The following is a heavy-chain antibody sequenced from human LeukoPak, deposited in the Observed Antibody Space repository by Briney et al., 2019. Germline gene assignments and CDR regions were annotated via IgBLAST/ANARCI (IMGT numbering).Heavy chain of an antibody. J-gene: IGHJ4*02. CDR1: GYTFNNYA. CDR2: IYPYNGNT. Sequence: ASVKVSCKASGYTFNNYAVSWVRQAPGQGLEWMVCIYPYNGNTNYAKNVQGRVTMTTDTSTNTAYMELMSLRSDDTAVYYCAREGDYFGSGSYSKDWGQGTLVTVSS. CDR3: AREGDYFGSGSYSKD. D-gene: IGHD3-10*01. V-gene: IGHV1-18*01.